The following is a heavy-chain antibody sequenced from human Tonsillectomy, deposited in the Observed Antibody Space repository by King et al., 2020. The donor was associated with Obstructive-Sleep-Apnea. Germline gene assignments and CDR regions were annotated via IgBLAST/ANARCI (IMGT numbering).Heavy chain of an antibody. CDR1: GFTFKSYA. D-gene: IGHD6-19*01. Sequence: VQLVESGGGVVQPGRSLRVSCAASGFTFKSYAMHWVRQAPGKGLEWVAVISYDGTNKYFADSVKGRFTISRDNSKNTLYLQMNSLRGEDTVVYYCARDRQWLIDYFDYWGQGTLVTVSS. J-gene: IGHJ4*02. CDR2: ISYDGTNK. CDR3: ARDRQWLIDYFDY. V-gene: IGHV3-30*14.